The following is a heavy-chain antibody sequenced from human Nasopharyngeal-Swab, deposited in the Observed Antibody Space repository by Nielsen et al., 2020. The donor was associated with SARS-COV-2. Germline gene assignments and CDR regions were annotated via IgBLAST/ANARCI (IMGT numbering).Heavy chain of an antibody. D-gene: IGHD5-18*01. Sequence: GESLKISCAAPGFTLSSYIMNWVRQAPGKGLGWVSSFSSSSTYIYYADSVKGRFTISRDNAKNSLYLQMKSLRDEDTAVYYCARTGYSFGLDAFDVWGQGTMVTVSS. CDR1: GFTLSSYI. J-gene: IGHJ3*01. CDR2: FSSSSTYI. V-gene: IGHV3-21*01. CDR3: ARTGYSFGLDAFDV.